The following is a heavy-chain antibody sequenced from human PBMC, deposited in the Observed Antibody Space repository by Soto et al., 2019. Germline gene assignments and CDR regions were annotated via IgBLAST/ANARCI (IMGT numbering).Heavy chain of an antibody. CDR3: AKALAWEQWPPPGDDY. J-gene: IGHJ4*02. D-gene: IGHD6-19*01. CDR2: ISDSGGGT. CDR1: GFTFSSYA. V-gene: IGHV3-23*01. Sequence: LRLSCAASGFTFSSYAMSWVRQAPGKGLEWVSAISDSGGGTYYADSVKGRFTISRDNSKNTLHLQMNSLRAEDTALYYCAKALAWEQWPPPGDDYWGQ.